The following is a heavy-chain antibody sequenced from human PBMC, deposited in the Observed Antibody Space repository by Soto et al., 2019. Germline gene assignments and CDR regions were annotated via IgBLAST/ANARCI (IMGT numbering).Heavy chain of an antibody. D-gene: IGHD6-13*01. Sequence: QVQLQESGPGLVKPSQTLSLTCTVSGGSISSGGYYWSWIRQHPGKGLEWIGYIYYSGSTYYNPSLKSRVTISVDTSKNQFSLNLSSVTAADTAVYYCARDKAAAGLFDYWGQGTLVTVSS. J-gene: IGHJ4*02. CDR2: IYYSGST. CDR1: GGSISSGGYY. V-gene: IGHV4-31*03. CDR3: ARDKAAAGLFDY.